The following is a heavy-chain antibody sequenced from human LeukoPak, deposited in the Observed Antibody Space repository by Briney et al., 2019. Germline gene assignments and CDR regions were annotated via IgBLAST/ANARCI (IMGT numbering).Heavy chain of an antibody. V-gene: IGHV3-66*01. CDR2: IYSGGST. CDR1: GFTVSSNY. D-gene: IGHD3-22*01. CDR3: ARDHYYDSSDGPTFDY. J-gene: IGHJ4*02. Sequence: GGSLRLSCAASGFTVSSNYMSWVRQAPGKGLEWVSVIYSGGSTYYADSVKGRFTISRDNSKNTLYLQMNSLRAEDTAVYYCARDHYYDSSDGPTFDYWGQGTLVTVSS.